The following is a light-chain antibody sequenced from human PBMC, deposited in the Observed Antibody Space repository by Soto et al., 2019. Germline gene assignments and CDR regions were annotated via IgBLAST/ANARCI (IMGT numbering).Light chain of an antibody. CDR3: GTWDTSLSAGV. J-gene: IGLJ1*01. V-gene: IGLV1-51*01. CDR1: ISNIGGNS. CDR2: DDN. Sequence: QSVRTQPPSVSAAPGQKVTISCSGSISNIGGNSVSWYQQLPGTAPKLLIYDDNKRPSGIPDRFSGSKSGTSATLGITGFQTGDEADYYCGTWDTSLSAGVFGSGTKVTVL.